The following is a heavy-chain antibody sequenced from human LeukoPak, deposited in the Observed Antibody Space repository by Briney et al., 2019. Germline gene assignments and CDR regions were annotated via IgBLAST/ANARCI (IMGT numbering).Heavy chain of an antibody. J-gene: IGHJ4*02. Sequence: PGGSLRLSCAASGFTFSSYAMSWVRQAPGKGLEWVSAISGSGGSTYYADSVKGRFTISRDNSKNTLYLQMNSLRAEDTAVCYCAKHERGIFDVFDYWGQGTLVTVSS. CDR1: GFTFSSYA. CDR3: AKHERGIFDVFDY. V-gene: IGHV3-23*01. CDR2: ISGSGGST. D-gene: IGHD2/OR15-2a*01.